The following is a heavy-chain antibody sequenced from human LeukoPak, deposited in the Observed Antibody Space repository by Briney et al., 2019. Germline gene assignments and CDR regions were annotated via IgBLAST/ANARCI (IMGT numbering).Heavy chain of an antibody. J-gene: IGHJ5*02. Sequence: SETLSLTCTVSGGSISSYYWSWIRQPPGKGLEWIGYIYYSGSTNYNPSLKSRVTISVDTSKNQFSLKLSSVTAADTAVYYCARGTKFGWSGYYRLNWFDPWGQGTLVTVSS. CDR2: IYYSGST. CDR1: GGSISSYY. CDR3: ARGTKFGWSGYYRLNWFDP. D-gene: IGHD3-3*01. V-gene: IGHV4-59*12.